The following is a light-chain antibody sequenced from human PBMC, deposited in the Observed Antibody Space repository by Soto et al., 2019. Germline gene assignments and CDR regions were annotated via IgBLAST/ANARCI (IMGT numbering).Light chain of an antibody. Sequence: IEVTQSPSSLAPSVGDRVTFPCGASQTIGTYLNWYRHKSGAAPELLIYDASTLQSGVPSRFRGGASGTDFTLTISSLQLDDFATYYCQQSYNTPLTFGQGTKVDI. J-gene: IGKJ1*01. CDR2: DAS. CDR1: QTIGTY. V-gene: IGKV1-39*01. CDR3: QQSYNTPLT.